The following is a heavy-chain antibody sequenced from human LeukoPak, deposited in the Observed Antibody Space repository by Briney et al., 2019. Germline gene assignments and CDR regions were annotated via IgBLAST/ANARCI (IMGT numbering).Heavy chain of an antibody. V-gene: IGHV3-23*01. J-gene: IGHJ1*01. CDR1: GFTFSSYA. Sequence: PGGSLRLSCAASGFTFSSYAMNWVRQAPGKGLEWVSAIVGSGDNTYYVDSVKGRFTISSDNSKNTLYLQMNSLRGEVTVVYYCAKEYSGSFHGCFQHWGQGTLVTVSS. D-gene: IGHD1-26*01. CDR2: IVGSGDNT. CDR3: AKEYSGSFHGCFQH.